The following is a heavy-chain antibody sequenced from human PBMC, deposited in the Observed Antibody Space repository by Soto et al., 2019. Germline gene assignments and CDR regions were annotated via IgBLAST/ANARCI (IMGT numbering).Heavy chain of an antibody. Sequence: EQSMKISCTDARYKFSTNCIAWVRQLPGKGLEWVGVIFCGDSDTRYSPSFQGQVTLSVDKSINTVYLQWSSLKASDTAMYYCARHNHGFDYWGQGTLVTVSS. CDR2: IFCGDSDT. CDR3: ARHNHGFDY. J-gene: IGHJ4*02. CDR1: RYKFSTNC. V-gene: IGHV5-51*01.